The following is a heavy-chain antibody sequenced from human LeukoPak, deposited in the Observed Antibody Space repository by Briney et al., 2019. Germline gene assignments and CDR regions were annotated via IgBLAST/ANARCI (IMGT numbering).Heavy chain of an antibody. CDR2: VFFQNT. Sequence: SETLSLTCSVSVGSITSSDHLWGWIRQTPGDGLEGKGCVFFQNTYYNPSLKSRVTISVDRTRGLSSQHLRSVTAADTALYYCARQKGSTGFFDFWGRGTLVTVSS. D-gene: IGHD6-25*01. CDR1: VGSITSSDHL. J-gene: IGHJ4*02. CDR3: ARQKGSTGFFDF. V-gene: IGHV4-39*01.